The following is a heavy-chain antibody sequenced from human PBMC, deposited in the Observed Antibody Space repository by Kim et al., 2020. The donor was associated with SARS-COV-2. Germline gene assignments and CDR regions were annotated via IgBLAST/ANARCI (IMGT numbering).Heavy chain of an antibody. D-gene: IGHD5-18*01. Sequence: SYAAAWKGRFTISGDNAKNTLFLQMNSLRAEDTAVYYCASGYSYGHYFGYWGQGSLVTVSS. J-gene: IGHJ4*02. CDR3: ASGYSYGHYFGY. V-gene: IGHV3-74*01.